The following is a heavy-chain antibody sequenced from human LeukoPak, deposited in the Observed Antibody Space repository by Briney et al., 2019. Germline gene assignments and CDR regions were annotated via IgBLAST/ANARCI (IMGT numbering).Heavy chain of an antibody. CDR3: AREGLRYFDWLYSYYFDY. J-gene: IGHJ4*02. CDR2: ISYDGSNK. V-gene: IGHV3-30-3*01. CDR1: GFTFSSYA. Sequence: GGSLRLSCAASGFTFSSYAMHWVCQAPGKGLEWVAVISYDGSNKYYADSVKGRFTISRDNSKNTLYLQMNSLRAEDTAVYYCAREGLRYFDWLYSYYFDYWGQGTLVTVSS. D-gene: IGHD3-9*01.